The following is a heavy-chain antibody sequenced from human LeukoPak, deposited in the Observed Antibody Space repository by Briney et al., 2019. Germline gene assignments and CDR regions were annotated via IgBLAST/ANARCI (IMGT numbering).Heavy chain of an antibody. CDR3: ARDYSWVLDS. J-gene: IGHJ4*02. D-gene: IGHD2-21*01. Sequence: PGGSLRLSCAASGFTFIDYGMHWVRQAPGKGLERVAIIWSDATNAYYADSVKGRFTISRDNSKNTVSLQMNSLRAEDTAVYYCARDYSWVLDSWGQGTLVTVSS. V-gene: IGHV3-33*01. CDR1: GFTFIDYG. CDR2: IWSDATNA.